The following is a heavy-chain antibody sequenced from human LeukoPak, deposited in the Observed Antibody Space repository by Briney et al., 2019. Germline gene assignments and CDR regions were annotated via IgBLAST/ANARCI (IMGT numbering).Heavy chain of an antibody. J-gene: IGHJ5*02. D-gene: IGHD2-2*01. V-gene: IGHV4-34*01. CDR2: INHSGST. Sequence: SETLSLTCAVYGGSFSGYYWSWIRQPPGEGLEWIGEINHSGSTNYNPSLKSRVTISVDTSKNQFSLKLSSVTAADTAVYYCASGNIVVVPAAIFHWFDPWGQGTLVTVSS. CDR3: ASGNIVVVPAAIFHWFDP. CDR1: GGSFSGYY.